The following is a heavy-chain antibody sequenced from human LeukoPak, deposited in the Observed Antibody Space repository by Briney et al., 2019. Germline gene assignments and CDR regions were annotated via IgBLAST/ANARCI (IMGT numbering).Heavy chain of an antibody. V-gene: IGHV1-69*05. Sequence: SVKGSCKASGGTFSSYAISWVRQAPGQGLEWMGGIIPIFGTANYAQKFQGRVTITTDESTSTAYMELSSLRSEDTAVYYCARTRDCSSTSCYYYRTAFDYWGQGTLVTVSS. J-gene: IGHJ4*02. D-gene: IGHD2-2*01. CDR1: GGTFSSYA. CDR3: ARTRDCSSTSCYYYRTAFDY. CDR2: IIPIFGTA.